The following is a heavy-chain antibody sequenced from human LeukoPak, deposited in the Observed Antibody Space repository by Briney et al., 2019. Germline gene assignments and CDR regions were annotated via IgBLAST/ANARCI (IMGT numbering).Heavy chain of an antibody. CDR3: ARTPHPVATRHLDY. CDR1: GFTFSSYG. CDR2: ISYDGSNK. V-gene: IGHV3-30*03. J-gene: IGHJ4*02. Sequence: PGGSLRLSCAASGFTFSSYGMHWVRQAPGKGLEWVAVISYDGSNKYYADSVKGRFTISRDNSKNTLYLQMNSLRAEGTAVYYCARTPHPVATRHLDYWGQGTLVTVSS. D-gene: IGHD5-12*01.